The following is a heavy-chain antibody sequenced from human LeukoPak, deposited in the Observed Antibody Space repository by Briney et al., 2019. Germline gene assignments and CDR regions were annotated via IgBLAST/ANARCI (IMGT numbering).Heavy chain of an antibody. V-gene: IGHV3-7*01. D-gene: IGHD6-19*01. CDR2: IKQDGSEK. CDR3: AREFRSGYNSRWFDY. Sequence: GGSLRLSCAASGFSLTTYAMGWVRQAPGKGLEWVANIKQDGSEKWYVDSVKGRFTISRDNAKNSLYLQMNSLRVEDTAVYYCAREFRSGYNSRWFDYWGQGTLVTVSS. J-gene: IGHJ5*01. CDR1: GFSLTTYA.